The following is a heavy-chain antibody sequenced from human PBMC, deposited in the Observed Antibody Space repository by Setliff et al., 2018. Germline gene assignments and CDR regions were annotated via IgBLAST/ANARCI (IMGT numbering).Heavy chain of an antibody. CDR1: GYSFSDSA. Sequence: ASVKVSCKASGYSFSDSAVNWVRQAPGQGLEWVGWISVYSGNAYYAQKLQDRVTLTTYTSTTTAYMELRSLRSDDTAVYYCAKGGNITRETYYYYGMDVWGQGTTVTVSS. CDR3: AKGGNITRETYYYYGMDV. D-gene: IGHD1-20*01. V-gene: IGHV1-18*01. J-gene: IGHJ6*02. CDR2: ISVYSGNA.